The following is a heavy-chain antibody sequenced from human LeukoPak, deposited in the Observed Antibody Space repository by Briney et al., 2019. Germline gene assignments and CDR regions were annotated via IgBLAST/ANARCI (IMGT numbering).Heavy chain of an antibody. V-gene: IGHV4-59*01. CDR2: IYYSGST. D-gene: IGHD5-12*01. CDR1: GGSISSYY. Sequence: PSETLSLTCTVSGGSISSYYWSWIRQPPGKGLEWIGYIYYSGSTNYNPSLKSRVTISVDTSKNQFSLKLSSVTAADTAVYYCAISEGGYSGYDLFDYWGQGTLVTVSS. J-gene: IGHJ4*02. CDR3: AISEGGYSGYDLFDY.